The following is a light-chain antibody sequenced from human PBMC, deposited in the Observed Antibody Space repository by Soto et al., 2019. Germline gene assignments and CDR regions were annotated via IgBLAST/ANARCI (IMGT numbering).Light chain of an antibody. CDR1: QTISSSY. Sequence: EIVMTQSPATLSVSPGERATLSCRASQTISSSYLAWYQQKPGQAPRLLIYGASTRATGIPARFSGSGSGTEVNLTITSLHSEDFAVYYCQQYNYWPLTFGGGTRVEIK. V-gene: IGKV3-15*01. CDR2: GAS. CDR3: QQYNYWPLT. J-gene: IGKJ4*01.